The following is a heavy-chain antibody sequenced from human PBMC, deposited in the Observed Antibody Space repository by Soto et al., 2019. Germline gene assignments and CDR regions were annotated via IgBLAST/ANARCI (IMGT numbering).Heavy chain of an antibody. CDR3: TRDQDSSGWYTPYYYYGMDV. J-gene: IGHJ6*02. Sequence: GSLRLSCAASGFTFSNAWMSWVRQAPGKGLEWVGRIKSKTDGGTTDYAAPVKGRFTISRDDSKSIAYLQMNSLKTEDTAVYYCTRDQDSSGWYTPYYYYGMDVWGQGTTVTVSS. CDR2: IKSKTDGGTT. V-gene: IGHV3-15*01. CDR1: GFTFSNAW. D-gene: IGHD6-19*01.